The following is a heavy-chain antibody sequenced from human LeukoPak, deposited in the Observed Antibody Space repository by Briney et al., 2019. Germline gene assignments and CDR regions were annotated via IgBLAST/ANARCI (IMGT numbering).Heavy chain of an antibody. CDR3: ASLDSSGIQEFDY. D-gene: IGHD3-22*01. V-gene: IGHV1-69*13. CDR2: IIPIFGTA. CDR1: GGTFSSYA. J-gene: IGHJ4*02. Sequence: SVKVSCKASGGTFSSYAISWVRQAPGQGLEWVGGIIPIFGTANYAQKFQGRVTITADESTSTAYMELSSLRSEDTAVYYCASLDSSGIQEFDYWGQGTLVTVSS.